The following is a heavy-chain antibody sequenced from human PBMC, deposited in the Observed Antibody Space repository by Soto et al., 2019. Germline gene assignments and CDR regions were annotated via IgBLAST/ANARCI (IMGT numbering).Heavy chain of an antibody. CDR1: GFTFTSSA. V-gene: IGHV1-58*01. CDR3: AAEGTYYYDSSGYSRFDY. D-gene: IGHD3-22*01. Sequence: ASVKVSCKASGFTFTSSAVQWVRQARGQRLEWIGWIVVGSGNTNYAQKFQERVTITRDMSTSTAYMELSSLRSEDTAVYYCAAEGTYYYDSSGYSRFDYWGQGTLVTV. CDR2: IVVGSGNT. J-gene: IGHJ4*02.